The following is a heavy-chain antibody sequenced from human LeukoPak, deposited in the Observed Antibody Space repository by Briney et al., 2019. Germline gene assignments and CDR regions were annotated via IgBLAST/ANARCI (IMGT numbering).Heavy chain of an antibody. CDR3: ARGPTVQEDLDY. J-gene: IGHJ4*02. Sequence: GGSLRLSCAASGITVSSNDMSWVRQAPGKGLEWVSVIYSGGSTYYADSVKGRFTISRDISKNTLYLQMNSLRAEDTAVYYCARGPTVQEDLDYWGQGTLATVSS. V-gene: IGHV3-66*01. CDR1: GITVSSND. CDR2: IYSGGST.